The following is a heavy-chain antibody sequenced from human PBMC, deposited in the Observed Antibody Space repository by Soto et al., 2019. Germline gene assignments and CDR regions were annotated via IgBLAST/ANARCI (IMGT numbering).Heavy chain of an antibody. V-gene: IGHV1-18*01. D-gene: IGHD2-21*02. CDR3: ARARRNIVVVTAMGSWFDP. Sequence: ASVKVSCKACGYRFTSYGISWVRQAPGQGLEWMGWISAYNGNTNYAQKLQGRVTMTTDTSTSTAYMELRSLRSDDTAVYYCARARRNIVVVTAMGSWFDPWGQGTLVTVSS. CDR1: GYRFTSYG. CDR2: ISAYNGNT. J-gene: IGHJ5*02.